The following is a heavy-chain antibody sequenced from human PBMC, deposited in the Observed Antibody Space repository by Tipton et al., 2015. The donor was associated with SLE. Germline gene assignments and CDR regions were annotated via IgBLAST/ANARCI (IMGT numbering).Heavy chain of an antibody. D-gene: IGHD2-2*01. CDR2: MKQDASEI. J-gene: IGHJ4*02. V-gene: IGHV3-7*01. CDR1: GFIFGNYW. CDR3: ATLPGRYQLLGDDF. Sequence: SLRLSCAASGFIFGNYWMSWVRQAPGKGLEWVANMKQDASEIYYVDSVKGRFTISRDNAKNSLYLQMNGLRVEDTAVYYCATLPGRYQLLGDDFWGQGTLVTVSS.